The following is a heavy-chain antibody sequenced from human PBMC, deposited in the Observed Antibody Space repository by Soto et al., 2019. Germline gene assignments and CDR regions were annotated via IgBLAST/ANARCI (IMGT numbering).Heavy chain of an antibody. D-gene: IGHD2-15*01. CDR1: GGSISNYY. J-gene: IGHJ5*02. Sequence: SETLSLTCTVSGGSISNYYWSWIRQPPGKGLEWIGYINYSGSTNYNPSLKSRVTISVDTSKNQFSLKLTSVTAADTAVYYCASSPGYCSGGSCYWFDPWGQGTLVTVSS. V-gene: IGHV4-59*01. CDR2: INYSGST. CDR3: ASSPGYCSGGSCYWFDP.